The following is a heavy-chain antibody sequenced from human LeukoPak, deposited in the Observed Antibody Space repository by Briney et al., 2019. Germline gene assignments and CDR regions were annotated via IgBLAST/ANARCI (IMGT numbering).Heavy chain of an antibody. V-gene: IGHV3-74*01. J-gene: IGHJ6*03. CDR1: GFTFSSYW. CDR2: INSDGGST. D-gene: IGHD6-13*01. Sequence: PGGSLRLSCVASGFTFSSYWIHWVRQAPGKGLVWVSRINSDGGSTDYADSVKGRFTISRDNAKNTLYLQMNSLRAEDTAVYYCARDSIAAAGYHPHYYYYMDVWGKGTTVTVSS. CDR3: ARDSIAAAGYHPHYYYYMDV.